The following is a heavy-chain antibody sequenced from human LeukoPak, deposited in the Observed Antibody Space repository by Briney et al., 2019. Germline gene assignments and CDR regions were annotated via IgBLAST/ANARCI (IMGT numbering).Heavy chain of an antibody. Sequence: PGGSLRLSCVGSGFTSIAYALTWARQAPGKGLEWVSGISGGGVTTYYADSVKGRFTISRDNSKNTLYLQMNSLRADDTAIYYCARNQQLGGHSYYYYGMDVWAKGPRSPSP. J-gene: IGHJ6*02. CDR2: ISGGGVTT. V-gene: IGHV3-23*01. D-gene: IGHD3-16*01. CDR1: GFTSIAYA. CDR3: ARNQQLGGHSYYYYGMDV.